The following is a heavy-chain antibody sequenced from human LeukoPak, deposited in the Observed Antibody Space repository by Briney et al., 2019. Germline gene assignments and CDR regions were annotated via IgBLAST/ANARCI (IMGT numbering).Heavy chain of an antibody. V-gene: IGHV4-31*03. CDR2: IYYSGST. J-gene: IGHJ4*02. CDR3: AGRRKTHLDY. CDR1: GGSISSGGYY. Sequence: SETLSLTCTVSGGSISSGGYYWSWIRQHPGKGLEWIGYIYYSGSTYYSPSLKSRVTISVDTSKNQFSLKLSSVTAADTAVYYCAGRRKTHLDYWGQGTLVTVSS.